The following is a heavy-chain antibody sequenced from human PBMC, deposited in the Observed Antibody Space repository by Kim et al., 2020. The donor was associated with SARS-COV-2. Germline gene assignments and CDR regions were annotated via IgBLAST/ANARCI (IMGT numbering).Heavy chain of an antibody. D-gene: IGHD6-13*01. CDR2: ISAYNGNT. CDR3: ARDAAGYSSSDFDY. J-gene: IGHJ4*02. V-gene: IGHV1-18*01. CDR1: GYTFTSYG. Sequence: ASVKVSCKASGYTFTSYGISWVRQAPGQGLEWMGWISAYNGNTNYAQKLQGRVTMTTDTSTSTAYMELRSLRSDDTAVYYCARDAAGYSSSDFDYWGQGTLVTVSS.